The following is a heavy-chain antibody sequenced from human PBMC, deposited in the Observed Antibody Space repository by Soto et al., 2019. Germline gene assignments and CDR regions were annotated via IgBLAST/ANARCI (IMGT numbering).Heavy chain of an antibody. D-gene: IGHD4-4*01. CDR2: IYPGDSDT. CDR1: GYSFTSYW. J-gene: IGHJ6*02. Sequence: PGESLKISCKGSGYSFTSYWTGWVRQMPGKGLEWMGIIYPGDSDTRYSPSFQGQVTISAAKSISTAYLQWSSLKASDTAMYYCARRRYSNPSSDYYGMDVWGQGTTVTVSS. CDR3: ARRRYSNPSSDYYGMDV. V-gene: IGHV5-51*01.